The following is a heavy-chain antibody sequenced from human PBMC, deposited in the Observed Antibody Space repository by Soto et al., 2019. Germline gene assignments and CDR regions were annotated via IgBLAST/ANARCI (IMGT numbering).Heavy chain of an antibody. V-gene: IGHV4-34*01. CDR1: GGSFSGYY. CDR3: ARAYDYRDDRDAFDT. J-gene: IGHJ3*02. Sequence: QVQLQQWGAGLLKPSETLSLSCTVSGGSFSGYYWNWLRQSPGKGLEWIGKINHGGSTNYNPSLKSRVSISVDTSRNQASLRLGSVTAADTGIYYCARAYDYRDDRDAFDTWGQGTMVTVSS. D-gene: IGHD4-17*01. CDR2: INHGGST.